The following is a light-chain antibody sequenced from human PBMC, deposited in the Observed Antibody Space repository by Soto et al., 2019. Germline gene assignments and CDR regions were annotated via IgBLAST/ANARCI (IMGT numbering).Light chain of an antibody. CDR1: QSISSW. V-gene: IGKV1-5*03. CDR2: KAS. CDR3: QQYNNYWT. Sequence: DIQMTQSPSTLSASVGDRVTITCRASQSISSWLAWYQQNPGKAPKLLIYKASSLESGVPSRFSGSGSGTESTLTISSLQPDDFATYYCQQYNNYWTFGQGTKVEIK. J-gene: IGKJ1*01.